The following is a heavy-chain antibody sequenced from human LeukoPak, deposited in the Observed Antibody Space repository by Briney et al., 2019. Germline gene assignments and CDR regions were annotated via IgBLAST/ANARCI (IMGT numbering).Heavy chain of an antibody. V-gene: IGHV1-2*02. CDR1: GYAFNVYY. CDR3: AREGSGLDP. Sequence: ASVKVSCKASGYAFNVYYMHWVRQVPGQGLEWMGWINPNSGGTKYAQKFQGRVTMTRDTSISTAYMELSRLRSDDTAVYYCAREGSGLDPWGQGTLVTVSS. J-gene: IGHJ5*02. CDR2: INPNSGGT.